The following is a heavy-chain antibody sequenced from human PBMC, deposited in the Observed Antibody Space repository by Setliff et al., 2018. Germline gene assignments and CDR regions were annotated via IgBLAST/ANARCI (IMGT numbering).Heavy chain of an antibody. Sequence: GGSLRLSCAASGFTFSAHYMDWLRQAPGKGLEWVGRIRSKDNSYTTEYAASVKGRFTISRDDSKNSLYLQMNSLKTEDTAVYYCARNYYDNSGYYSDYWGQGSLVTVSS. CDR1: GFTFSAHY. CDR3: ARNYYDNSGYYSDY. CDR2: IRSKDNSYTT. V-gene: IGHV3-72*01. J-gene: IGHJ4*02. D-gene: IGHD3-22*01.